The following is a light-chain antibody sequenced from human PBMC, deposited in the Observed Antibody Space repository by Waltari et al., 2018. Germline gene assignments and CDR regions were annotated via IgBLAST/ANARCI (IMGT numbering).Light chain of an antibody. CDR1: SSDVGGYNY. J-gene: IGLJ2*01. V-gene: IGLV2-23*02. Sequence: QSALTQPASVSGSPGQSITISCTGTSSDVGGYNYVSWYQQYPGKAPKLMIYDVSKRPSGVSNRFSGSKSSNTASLTSSGLQAEDEADYYCCSYAGSRIHVLFGGGTKLTVL. CDR2: DVS. CDR3: CSYAGSRIHVL.